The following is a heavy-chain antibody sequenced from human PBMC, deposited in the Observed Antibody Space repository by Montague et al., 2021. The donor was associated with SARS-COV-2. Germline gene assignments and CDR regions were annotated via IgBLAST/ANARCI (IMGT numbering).Heavy chain of an antibody. J-gene: IGHJ4*02. CDR1: GFTTSGYG. CDR3: SSSTGGTGWLVL. D-gene: IGHD6-19*01. Sequence: SLRLSCAASGFTTSGYGMNWVRQAPGKGLEWVSSISSRRYIYYADSVKGRFTISRDDAKNSLYLQMNSLRAEDTAVYYCSSSTGGTGWLVLWGQGTLVTVSS. CDR2: ISSRRYI. V-gene: IGHV3-21*01.